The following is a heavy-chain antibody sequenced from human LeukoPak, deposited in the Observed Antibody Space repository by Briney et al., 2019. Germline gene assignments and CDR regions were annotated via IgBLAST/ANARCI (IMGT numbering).Heavy chain of an antibody. J-gene: IGHJ3*02. Sequence: GGSLRLSCATSGFTFNRFGMHWVRQAPGKGLEWVAVIWYDGGNKDYADSVKGRFTISRDNSKNTLYLQMNSLRAEDTAVYYCARHSSSWYFAFDIWGQGTMVTVSS. V-gene: IGHV3-33*03. CDR1: GFTFNRFG. CDR3: ARHSSSWYFAFDI. D-gene: IGHD6-13*01. CDR2: IWYDGGNK.